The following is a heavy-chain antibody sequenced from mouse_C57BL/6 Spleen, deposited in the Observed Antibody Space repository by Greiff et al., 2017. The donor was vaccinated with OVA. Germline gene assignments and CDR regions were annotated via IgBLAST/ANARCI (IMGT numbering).Heavy chain of an antibody. CDR3: ALHYYGSSWEFAY. J-gene: IGHJ3*01. Sequence: VQLQQSGAELVRPGTSVKVSCKASGYAFTNYLIEWVKQRPGQGLEWIGVINPGSGGTNYNEKFKGKATLTADKSSSTAYMQLSSLTSEDSAVYYCALHYYGSSWEFAYWGQGTLVTGSA. CDR1: GYAFTNYL. V-gene: IGHV1-54*01. D-gene: IGHD1-1*01. CDR2: INPGSGGT.